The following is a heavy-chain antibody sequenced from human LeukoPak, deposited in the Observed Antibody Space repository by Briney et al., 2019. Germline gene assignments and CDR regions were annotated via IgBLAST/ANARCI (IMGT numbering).Heavy chain of an antibody. CDR2: IYYSGST. J-gene: IGHJ4*02. CDR3: ARDLDSYGAIDY. D-gene: IGHD5-18*01. CDR1: GGSISSYY. V-gene: IGHV4-59*01. Sequence: SETLSLTCTVSGGSISSYYWSWIRQPPGKGLEWIGYIYYSGSTNYNPSLKSRVTISVDTSKNQFSLKLSSVTAADTAVYYCARDLDSYGAIDYWGQGTLVTVSS.